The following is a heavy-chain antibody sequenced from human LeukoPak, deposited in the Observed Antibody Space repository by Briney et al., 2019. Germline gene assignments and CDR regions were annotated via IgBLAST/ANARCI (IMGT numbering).Heavy chain of an antibody. Sequence: ASVKVSCKASGGTFSSYAISWVRQAPGQGLEWMGRIIPIFGTANYAQKFQGRVTITADESTSTAYMELSSLRSEDTAVYYCARAPYCGGDCYLALYDYWGQGTLVTVSS. CDR2: IIPIFGTA. D-gene: IGHD2-21*02. CDR3: ARAPYCGGDCYLALYDY. CDR1: GGTFSSYA. V-gene: IGHV1-69*13. J-gene: IGHJ4*02.